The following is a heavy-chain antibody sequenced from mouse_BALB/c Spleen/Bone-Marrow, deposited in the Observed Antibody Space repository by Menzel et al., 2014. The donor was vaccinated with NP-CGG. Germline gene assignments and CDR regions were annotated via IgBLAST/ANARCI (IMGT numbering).Heavy chain of an antibody. Sequence: QVQLKQSGPQLVRPGASVKISCKASGYSLTSYWMHWVKQRPGQGLEWIGMIDPSDSETRLNQKFKDKATLTVDKSSSTAYMQLSSPTSEDSAVYYCARGFGMDYWGQGTSVTVSS. CDR2: IDPSDSET. CDR1: GYSLTSYW. V-gene: IGHV1S126*01. J-gene: IGHJ4*01. CDR3: ARGFGMDY.